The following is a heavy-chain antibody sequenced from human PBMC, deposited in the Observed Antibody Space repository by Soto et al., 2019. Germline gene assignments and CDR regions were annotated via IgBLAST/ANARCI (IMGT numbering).Heavy chain of an antibody. CDR1: GFTFSDYG. CDR2: ISYDESNK. J-gene: IGHJ4*02. Sequence: QVQLVESGGGVVQPGRSLRLSCAASGFTFSDYGMHWVRQAPGKGLQWVAVISYDESNKYYADSVKGRFTISRDNSRNTLFLQMNSLRAEDTAVYYCAKDEARRVQQQLALLDFWGQGTLVTVSS. D-gene: IGHD6-13*01. V-gene: IGHV3-30*18. CDR3: AKDEARRVQQQLALLDF.